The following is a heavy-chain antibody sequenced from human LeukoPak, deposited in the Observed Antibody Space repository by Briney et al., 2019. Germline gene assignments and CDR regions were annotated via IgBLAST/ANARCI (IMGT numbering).Heavy chain of an antibody. CDR1: GYTFSNHG. J-gene: IGHJ4*02. CDR3: ARDIGVSQFVY. D-gene: IGHD3-10*01. CDR2: ISNYNGQT. Sequence: ASVKVSCKASGYTFSNHGIGWVRQAPGQGLEWMGWISNYNGQTEYAQKFQGRATLTTDTSTSTAYMELRSLTSDDTAVYYCARDIGVSQFVYWGQGTLVTVSS. V-gene: IGHV1-18*01.